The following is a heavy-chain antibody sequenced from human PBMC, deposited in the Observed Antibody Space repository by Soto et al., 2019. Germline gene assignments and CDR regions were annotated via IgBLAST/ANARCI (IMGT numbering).Heavy chain of an antibody. V-gene: IGHV1-46*01. CDR2: INHSGGST. CDR3: ARAYYDSSGYYLWATTDYFDY. Sequence: ASVKVSCKASGYTFTSYYMHWVRQAPGQGLEWMGIINHSGGSTSYAQKFQGRVTMTRDTPTGTVYMELSSLRSEDTAVYYCARAYYDSSGYYLWATTDYFDYWGQGTLVTVSS. CDR1: GYTFTSYY. J-gene: IGHJ4*02. D-gene: IGHD3-22*01.